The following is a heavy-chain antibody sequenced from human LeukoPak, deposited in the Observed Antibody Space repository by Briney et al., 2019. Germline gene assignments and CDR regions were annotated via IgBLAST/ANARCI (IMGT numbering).Heavy chain of an antibody. CDR1: GFTVSSNY. CDR2: IYSGGST. CDR3: AKTGAVMGPAYYYYGMDV. V-gene: IGHV3-53*01. D-gene: IGHD3-3*01. J-gene: IGHJ6*02. Sequence: GGSLRLSCAASGFTVSSNYMSWVRQAPGKGLEWVSVIYSGGSTYYADSVKGRFTISRDNSKNTLYLQMNSLRAEDTAVYYCAKTGAVMGPAYYYYGMDVWGQGTTVTVSS.